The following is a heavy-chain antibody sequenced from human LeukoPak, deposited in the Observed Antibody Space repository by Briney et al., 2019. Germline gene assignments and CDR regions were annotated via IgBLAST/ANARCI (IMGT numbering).Heavy chain of an antibody. D-gene: IGHD6-19*01. CDR1: GFTFSSYS. J-gene: IGHJ3*02. CDR3: ARDLSSGSVAFDI. CDR2: ISSSSSYI. Sequence: KPGGSLRLSCAASGFTFSSYSMNWVRQAPGKGLGWVSSISSSSSYIYYADSVKGRFTISRDNAKNSLYLQMNSLRAEDTAVYYCARDLSSGSVAFDIWGQGTMVTVSS. V-gene: IGHV3-21*01.